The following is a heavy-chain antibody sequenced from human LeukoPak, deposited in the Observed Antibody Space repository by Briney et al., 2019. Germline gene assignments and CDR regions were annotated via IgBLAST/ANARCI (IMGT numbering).Heavy chain of an antibody. V-gene: IGHV3-7*01. CDR1: GFTFSSYG. CDR3: ARDLSGHGTDAFDI. J-gene: IGHJ3*02. Sequence: PGGSLRLSCAASGFTFSSYGMSWVRQAPGKGVEWVANIKEDGSEQYYVDSVKGRFTISRDNAKNSLYLQMNSLRAGDTAVYYCARDLSGHGTDAFDIWGQGTMVTVSS. CDR2: IKEDGSEQ. D-gene: IGHD5-12*01.